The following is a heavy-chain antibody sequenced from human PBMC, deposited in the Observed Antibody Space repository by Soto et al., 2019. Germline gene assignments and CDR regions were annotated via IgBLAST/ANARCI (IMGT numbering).Heavy chain of an antibody. J-gene: IGHJ6*02. V-gene: IGHV3-30*18. Sequence: QVQLVESGGGVVQPGRSLRLSCAASGFTFSSYGMHWVRQAPGKGLEWVAVISYDGSNKYYADSVKGRFTISRDNSKNTLYLQMNSLRAEDTAVYCCAKATSTGFGMDVWGQGTTVTVSS. CDR1: GFTFSSYG. CDR3: AKATSTGFGMDV. CDR2: ISYDGSNK.